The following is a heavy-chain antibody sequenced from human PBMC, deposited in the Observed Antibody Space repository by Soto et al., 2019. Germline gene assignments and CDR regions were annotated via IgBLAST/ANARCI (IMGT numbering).Heavy chain of an antibody. CDR3: ARAQVANYYDSSGLGY. D-gene: IGHD3-22*01. CDR1: GFTFSSYS. J-gene: IGHJ4*02. V-gene: IGHV3-21*01. Sequence: GGSLRLSCAASGFTFSSYSMNWVRQAPGKGLEWVSSISSSSSYIYYADSVKGRFTISRDNAKNSLYLQMNSLRAEDTAAYYCARAQVANYYDSSGLGYWGQGTLVTVSS. CDR2: ISSSSSYI.